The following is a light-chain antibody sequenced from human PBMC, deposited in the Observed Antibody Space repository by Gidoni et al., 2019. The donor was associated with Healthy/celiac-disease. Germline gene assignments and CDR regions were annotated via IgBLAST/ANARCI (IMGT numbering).Light chain of an antibody. CDR2: GAS. V-gene: IGKV3-15*01. Sequence: EIVMTQSPATLSVSPGERATLSCRASQSVSSNLAWYQQKPGQAPSLLIFGASTRATGIPARFSGSGSGTAFTLTISSLQSQDFAVYYCQQYNNCPPATFGQGTKVEIK. CDR3: QQYNNCPPAT. CDR1: QSVSSN. J-gene: IGKJ1*01.